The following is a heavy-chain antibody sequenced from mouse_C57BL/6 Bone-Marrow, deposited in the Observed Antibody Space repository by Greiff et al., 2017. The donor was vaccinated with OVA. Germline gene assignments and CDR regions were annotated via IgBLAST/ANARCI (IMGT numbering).Heavy chain of an antibody. V-gene: IGHV1-82*01. CDR1: GYTFTSYW. D-gene: IGHD2-4*01. CDR2: IYPGDGDT. J-gene: IGHJ2*01. CDR3: ARSPTMITSFDY. Sequence: QVQLQQPGAELVKPGASVKMSCKASGYTFTSYWITWVKQRPGKGLEWIGRIYPGDGDTNYNGKFKGKATLTADKSSSTAYMQLSSLTSEDSAVYFCARSPTMITSFDYWGQGTTLTVSS.